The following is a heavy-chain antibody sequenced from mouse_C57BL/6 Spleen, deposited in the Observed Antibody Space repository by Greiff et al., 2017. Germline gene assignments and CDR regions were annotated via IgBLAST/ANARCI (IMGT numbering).Heavy chain of an antibody. V-gene: IGHV1-26*01. CDR2: INPNNGGT. Sequence: VQLKQSGPELVKPGASVKISCKASGYTFTDYYMNWVKQSHGKSLEWIGDINPNNGGTSYNQKFKGKATLTVDKSSSTAYMELRSLTSEDSAVYYCAKRATGRGYFDVWGTGTTVTVSS. D-gene: IGHD6-1*02. CDR3: AKRATGRGYFDV. J-gene: IGHJ1*03. CDR1: GYTFTDYY.